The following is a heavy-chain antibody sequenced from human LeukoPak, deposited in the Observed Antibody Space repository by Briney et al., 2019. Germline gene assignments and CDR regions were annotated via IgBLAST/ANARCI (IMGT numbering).Heavy chain of an antibody. Sequence: GESLKISCKGSGYSFTSYWIGWVRQMPGKGLEWMGIIYPGDSDTRYSPSFQGQVTISADKSISTAYLQWSSLKASDTAMYYCARLAEEEQWLEYYFYYWGQGTLVTVSS. J-gene: IGHJ4*02. V-gene: IGHV5-51*01. D-gene: IGHD6-19*01. CDR2: IYPGDSDT. CDR3: ARLAEEEQWLEYYFYY. CDR1: GYSFTSYW.